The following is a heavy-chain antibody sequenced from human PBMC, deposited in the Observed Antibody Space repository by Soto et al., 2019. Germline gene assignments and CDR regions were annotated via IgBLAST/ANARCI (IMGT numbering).Heavy chain of an antibody. Sequence: ASVKVSCKASGYTFTSYGISWVRQAPGQGLEWMGWISAYNGNRNDAQKLQGRVTMTTDTSTSTAYMELGSLRSDDTAVYYCARDQYCSGGSCSPWAFDIWGQGTMVTVSS. V-gene: IGHV1-18*01. D-gene: IGHD2-15*01. CDR3: ARDQYCSGGSCSPWAFDI. J-gene: IGHJ3*02. CDR2: ISAYNGNR. CDR1: GYTFTSYG.